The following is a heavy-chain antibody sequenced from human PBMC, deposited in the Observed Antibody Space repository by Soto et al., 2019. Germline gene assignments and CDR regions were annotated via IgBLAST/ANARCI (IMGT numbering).Heavy chain of an antibody. CDR2: ISGSGGST. Sequence: GGSLRLSCAASGFTFSSYAMSWVRQAPGKGLEWVSAISGSGGSTYYADSVKGRFTISRDNSKNTLYLQMNSLRAEDTAVYYCAGQASLAARPLGSWFDPWGQGTLVTVSS. CDR3: AGQASLAARPLGSWFDP. CDR1: GFTFSSYA. V-gene: IGHV3-23*01. J-gene: IGHJ5*02. D-gene: IGHD6-6*01.